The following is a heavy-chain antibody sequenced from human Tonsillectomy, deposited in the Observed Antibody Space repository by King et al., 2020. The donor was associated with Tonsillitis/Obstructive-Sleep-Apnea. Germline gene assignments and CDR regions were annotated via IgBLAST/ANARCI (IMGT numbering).Heavy chain of an antibody. J-gene: IGHJ4*02. CDR3: ARGGLIEYSGYVNY. D-gene: IGHD5-12*01. CDR2: INSDGSST. Sequence: VQLVESGGGLVQPGGSLRLSCAASGFTFSGYWMHWVRQAPGKGLVWVSRINSDGSSTSYADSVKGRFTISRDNAKNTLYLQMNSLRAEDTAVYYCARGGLIEYSGYVNYWGQGTLVTVSS. CDR1: GFTFSGYW. V-gene: IGHV3-74*01.